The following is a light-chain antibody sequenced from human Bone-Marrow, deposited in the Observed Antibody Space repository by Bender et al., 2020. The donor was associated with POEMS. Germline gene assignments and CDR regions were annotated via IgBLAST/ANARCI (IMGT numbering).Light chain of an antibody. CDR3: NSYTSSDTLV. J-gene: IGLJ3*02. V-gene: IGLV2-14*03. Sequence: QSALSQPASVSGSPGQSITISCTGTGSDVGAYSDVSWYQHHPGSSPKLIIHDVTNRPSGISHRFSGSKSGNTASLTISGLLPEDEAHYYCNSYTSSDTLVFGGGTQLTVL. CDR1: GSDVGAYSD. CDR2: DVT.